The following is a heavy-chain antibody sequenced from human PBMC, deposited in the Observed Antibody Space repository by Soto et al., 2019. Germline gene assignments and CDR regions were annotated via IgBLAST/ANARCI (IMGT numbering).Heavy chain of an antibody. J-gene: IGHJ5*02. CDR2: ISNEDSST. Sequence: GSLRLSCAASGFTLSRYWMHWVRQAPGKGLVWVSRISNEDSSTTYADPVKGRFAMSRDNAKNTLYLQMNSLRVEDTAVYFCARGSRYSGSKSWFDPWGQGTLVTVSS. D-gene: IGHD5-12*01. V-gene: IGHV3-74*03. CDR1: GFTLSRYW. CDR3: ARGSRYSGSKSWFDP.